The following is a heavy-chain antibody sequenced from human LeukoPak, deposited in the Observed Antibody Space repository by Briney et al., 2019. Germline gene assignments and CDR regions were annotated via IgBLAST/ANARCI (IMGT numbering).Heavy chain of an antibody. CDR3: ARDIAAAGDY. J-gene: IGHJ4*02. CDR2: ISSSSSYI. V-gene: IGHV3-21*01. CDR1: GFTFSSYS. Sequence: GGSLRLSCAASGFTFSSYSMNWVRQAPGKGLEWVSSISSSSSYIYCADSVKGRFTISRDNAKNSLYLQMNSLRAEDTAVYYCARDIAAAGDYWGQGTLVTVSS. D-gene: IGHD6-13*01.